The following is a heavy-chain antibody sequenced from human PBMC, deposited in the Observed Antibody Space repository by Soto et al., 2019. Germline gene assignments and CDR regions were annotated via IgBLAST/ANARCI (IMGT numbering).Heavy chain of an antibody. Sequence: QVQLVQSGAEVKKPGSSVKVSCKPSGGTFSGYAVSWVRQAPGQGLEWLGGIIPVFGTVTYAQKFQDRVQISADKSTRTAYMQLTSLRSEDTAVNYCARDMGATTPFDYWGQGTLVTVSS. CDR1: GGTFSGYA. V-gene: IGHV1-69*06. D-gene: IGHD1-26*01. CDR3: ARDMGATTPFDY. CDR2: IIPVFGTV. J-gene: IGHJ4*02.